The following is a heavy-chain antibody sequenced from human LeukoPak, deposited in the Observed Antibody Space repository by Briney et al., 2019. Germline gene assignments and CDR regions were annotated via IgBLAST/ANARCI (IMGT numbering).Heavy chain of an antibody. CDR1: GASISSHY. J-gene: IGHJ6*03. D-gene: IGHD3/OR15-3a*01. CDR2: TSGSI. Sequence: SETLSLTCAVSGASISSHYWSWIRQPPGKGLEWIAYTSGSISDNPSLNSRDAVSVDPSQNQVSLSLTSVTAADTAVYYCARVLAIFGLDTTDFYMDVWGKGTTVTVSS. CDR3: ARVLAIFGLDTTDFYMDV. V-gene: IGHV4-59*11.